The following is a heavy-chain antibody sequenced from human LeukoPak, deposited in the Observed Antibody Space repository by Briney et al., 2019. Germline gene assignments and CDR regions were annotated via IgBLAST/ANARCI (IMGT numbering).Heavy chain of an antibody. D-gene: IGHD3-22*01. CDR1: GGPFSGYY. Sequence: SETLSLTCAVHGGPFSGYYWTWSRQTPGKGLEWIEDMNPSGSTNYNPSLKSRVTISVDTSKNQFSLKLSSVTAAETAVYYCARGRQDVTMIVVIMTAVSYYLDVWGKGPTVTVS. CDR2: MNPSGST. J-gene: IGHJ6*03. V-gene: IGHV4-34*01. CDR3: ARGRQDVTMIVVIMTAVSYYLDV.